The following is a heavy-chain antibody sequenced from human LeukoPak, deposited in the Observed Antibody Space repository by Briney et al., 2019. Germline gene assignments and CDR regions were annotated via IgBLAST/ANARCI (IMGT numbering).Heavy chain of an antibody. D-gene: IGHD3-16*02. CDR2: IHHSGST. V-gene: IGHV4-4*02. CDR1: GGSNSRSNW. Sequence: SGTLSLTCAVSGGSNSRSNWWSWVRQPPGNGLEWIGEIHHSGSTNYNPSLKSRVTISVDKSKNQFSLKLSSVTAADTAVYYCAGLGELSLDAFDIWGQGTMVTVSS. J-gene: IGHJ3*02. CDR3: AGLGELSLDAFDI.